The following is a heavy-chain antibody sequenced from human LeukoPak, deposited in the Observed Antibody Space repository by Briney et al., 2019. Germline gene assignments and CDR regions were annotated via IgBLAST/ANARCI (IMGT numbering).Heavy chain of an antibody. CDR3: ARVRYYDFWRALGV. CDR2: IIPIFGTA. J-gene: IGHJ6*04. Sequence: TLKVSCKASGGTFSSYTISWVRHAPRQGLEWMGGIIPIFGTANYAQKFQGRVTITTDESTSTAYMELSSLRSEDTAVYYCARVRYYDFWRALGVWGKGTTVTVSS. V-gene: IGHV1-69*05. D-gene: IGHD3-3*01. CDR1: GGTFSSYT.